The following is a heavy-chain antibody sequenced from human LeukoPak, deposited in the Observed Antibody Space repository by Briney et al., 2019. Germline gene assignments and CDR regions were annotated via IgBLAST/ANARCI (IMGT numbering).Heavy chain of an antibody. Sequence: SETLSLTCTVSGGSISSSSYYWGWIRQPPGKGLEWIGGIYYSGSTYYNPSLKSRVTISVDTSKNQFSLKLSSVTAADTAVYYCARHLYGSGLHRIDYWGQGTLVTVSS. D-gene: IGHD6-19*01. CDR2: IYYSGST. CDR3: ARHLYGSGLHRIDY. J-gene: IGHJ4*02. CDR1: GGSISSSSYY. V-gene: IGHV4-39*01.